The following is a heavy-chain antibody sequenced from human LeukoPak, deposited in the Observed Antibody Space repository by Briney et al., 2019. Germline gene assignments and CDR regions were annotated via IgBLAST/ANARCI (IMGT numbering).Heavy chain of an antibody. D-gene: IGHD5-18*01. CDR3: ARDKDTAMAA. CDR2: ISSSSSTI. CDR1: GFTFSSYS. Sequence: GSLRLSCAASGFTFSSYSMNWVRQAPGKGLEWVSYISSSSSTIYYADSVKGRFTISRDNAKNSLYLQMNSLRAEDTAVYYCARDKDTAMAAWGQGTLVTVSS. J-gene: IGHJ4*02. V-gene: IGHV3-48*01.